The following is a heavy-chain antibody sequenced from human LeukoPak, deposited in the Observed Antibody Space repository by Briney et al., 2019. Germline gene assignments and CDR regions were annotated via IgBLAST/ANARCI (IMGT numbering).Heavy chain of an antibody. D-gene: IGHD3-3*01. CDR2: IIPIFGTA. CDR1: GGTFSSYA. J-gene: IGHJ4*02. V-gene: IGHV1-69*05. CDR3: ARDPGGGFWSGFAD. Sequence: ASVKVSCKASGGTFSSYAISWVRQAPGQGLEWMGGIIPIFGTANYAQKFQGRVTITTDESASTGYMELRSLRSDDTAVYYCARDPGGGFWSGFADWGQGTLVTVSS.